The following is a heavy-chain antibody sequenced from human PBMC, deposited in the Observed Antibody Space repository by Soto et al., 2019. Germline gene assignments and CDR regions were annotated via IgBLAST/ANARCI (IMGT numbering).Heavy chain of an antibody. J-gene: IGHJ6*02. CDR3: TRATFDV. Sequence: PGGSLRLSCAVSGFSFSTYAMHWVRQAPGKGLEWLAIIWFDGVKEYYAESVRGRFTISIDNSKNTVFLQMDTVGAEDSALYYCTRATFDVWGQGTTVNLSS. CDR2: IWFDGVKE. V-gene: IGHV3-33*01. CDR1: GFSFSTYA.